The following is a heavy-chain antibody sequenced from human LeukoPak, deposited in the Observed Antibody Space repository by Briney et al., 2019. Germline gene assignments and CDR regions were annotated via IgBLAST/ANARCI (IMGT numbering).Heavy chain of an antibody. CDR1: GFTFSSYG. CDR2: IWYDGSNK. D-gene: IGHD3-10*01. J-gene: IGHJ4*02. V-gene: IGHV3-33*01. Sequence: PGGSLRLSCAASGFTFSSYGMRWVRQAPGKGLEWVAVIWYDGSNKYYADSVKGRFTISRDNSKNTLYLQMNSLRAEDTAVYYCAAGVARPYYFDYWGQGTLVTVSS. CDR3: AAGVARPYYFDY.